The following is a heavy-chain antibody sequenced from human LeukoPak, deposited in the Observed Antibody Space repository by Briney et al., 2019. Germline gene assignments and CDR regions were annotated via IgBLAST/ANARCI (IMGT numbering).Heavy chain of an antibody. V-gene: IGHV3-49*04. CDR3: TTDFSIRPMVV. Sequence: GGSLRLSCTPSGLSFGDYGMSWVRQAPGKGLEWVSFIQSKTYSEGTMYAASVRGRFTISRDDSRSTAYLQMNSLKTEDTAVYYCTTDFSIRPMVVWGKGTTVTVSS. J-gene: IGHJ6*03. D-gene: IGHD2-21*01. CDR1: GLSFGDYG. CDR2: IQSKTYSEGT.